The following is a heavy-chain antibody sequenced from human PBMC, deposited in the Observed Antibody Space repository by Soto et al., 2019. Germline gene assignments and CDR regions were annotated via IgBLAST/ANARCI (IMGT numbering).Heavy chain of an antibody. CDR1: GFTVSSNY. Sequence: EVQLVESGGGLVQPGGSPRLSCAASGFTVSSNYMSWVRQAPGKGLEWVSVIYSGGSTYYADSVKGRFTISRHNSKNTLYLQMNSLRAEDTAVYYCARAHCSGGSCYSSLAFDIWGQGTMVTVSS. V-gene: IGHV3-53*04. D-gene: IGHD2-15*01. CDR3: ARAHCSGGSCYSSLAFDI. CDR2: IYSGGST. J-gene: IGHJ3*02.